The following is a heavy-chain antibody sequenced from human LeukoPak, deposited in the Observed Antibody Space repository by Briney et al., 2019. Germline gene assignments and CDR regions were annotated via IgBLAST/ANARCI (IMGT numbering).Heavy chain of an antibody. CDR1: GLSFSSSG. J-gene: IGHJ1*01. CDR3: ARAKGSGAGTAEYFQH. D-gene: IGHD6-13*01. V-gene: IGHV3-48*03. Sequence: GGSLRLSCAASGLSFSSSGMNWVRQAAGKGLEWVSYTSSTGSTIYYADSVKGRFTISRDNAKNSLYLQMNSLRDEDTAVYYCARAKGSGAGTAEYFQHWGQGTLVTVSS. CDR2: TSSTGSTI.